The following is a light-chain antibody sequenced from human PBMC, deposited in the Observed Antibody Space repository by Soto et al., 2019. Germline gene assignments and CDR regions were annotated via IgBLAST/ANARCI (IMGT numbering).Light chain of an antibody. Sequence: AIQMTQSPSSVSASVGDRVTITCRASQGIRNDLGWYQQKPGKAPKLLIYAASSLQSGVPSRFSGSGSGTDFTLTISRLQPEDFATYYCTQDYNYPLTFGGGTKVQIX. V-gene: IGKV1-6*01. CDR2: AAS. CDR3: TQDYNYPLT. CDR1: QGIRND. J-gene: IGKJ4*01.